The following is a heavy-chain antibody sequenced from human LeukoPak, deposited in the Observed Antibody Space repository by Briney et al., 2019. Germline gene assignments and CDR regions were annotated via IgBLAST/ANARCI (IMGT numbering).Heavy chain of an antibody. V-gene: IGHV4-59*08. D-gene: IGHD3-3*01. CDR3: ARSFGSKNAFDV. CDR2: VYYSGST. Sequence: RTSETLSLTCTVSGGPISNYYWNWIRQAPGKGLEWIGNVYYSGSTNYNPSLKSRVSISLDTSRNQFFLSLSSVTAADTAVYYCARSFGSKNAFDVWGQGTVVTVSS. CDR1: GGPISNYY. J-gene: IGHJ3*01.